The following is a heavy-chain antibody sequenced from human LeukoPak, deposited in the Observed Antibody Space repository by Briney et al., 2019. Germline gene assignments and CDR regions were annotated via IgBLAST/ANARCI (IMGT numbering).Heavy chain of an antibody. V-gene: IGHV1-69*04. Sequence: GASVKVSFKASGGTFSSYAISWVRQAPGQGLEWMGRIIPIIGIANYAQKFQGRVTITADKSTSTAYMDLSSLRSEDTAVYYCARDPLYYGSGSYYNRYFDYWGQGTLVTVSS. CDR2: IIPIIGIA. CDR1: GGTFSSYA. CDR3: ARDPLYYGSGSYYNRYFDY. D-gene: IGHD3-10*01. J-gene: IGHJ4*02.